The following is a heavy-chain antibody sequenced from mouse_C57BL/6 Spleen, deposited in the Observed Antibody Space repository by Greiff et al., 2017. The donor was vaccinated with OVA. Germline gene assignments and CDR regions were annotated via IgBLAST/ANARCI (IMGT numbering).Heavy chain of an antibody. CDR3: ARESYYGSGAMDY. CDR1: GYTFTSYG. V-gene: IGHV1-81*01. Sequence: LEESGAELARPGASVKLSCKASGYTFTSYGISWVKQRTGQGLEWIGEIYPRSGNTYYNEKFKGKATLTADKSSSTAYMELRSLTSEDSAVYFCARESYYGSGAMDYWGQGTSVTVSS. D-gene: IGHD1-1*01. J-gene: IGHJ4*01. CDR2: IYPRSGNT.